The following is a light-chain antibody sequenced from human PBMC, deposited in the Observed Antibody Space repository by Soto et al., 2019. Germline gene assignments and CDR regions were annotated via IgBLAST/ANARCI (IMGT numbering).Light chain of an antibody. CDR3: QQYNNWPRT. CDR1: QNVRSN. CDR2: DAS. V-gene: IGKV3-15*01. J-gene: IGKJ1*01. Sequence: VMTQSPATLSVSPGERASLSCRASQNVRSNLAWYQQKPGQAPSLLIYDASTRATGVPARFSGSGSGTEFTLSISSLQSEDFAVYSCQQYNNWPRTFGQGTKVEVK.